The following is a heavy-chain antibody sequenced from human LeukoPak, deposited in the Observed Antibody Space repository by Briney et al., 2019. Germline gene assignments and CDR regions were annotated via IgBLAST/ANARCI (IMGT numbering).Heavy chain of an antibody. Sequence: SETLSLTCTVSGGPISSYYWSWIRQPPGRGLEWIGYIYYSGSTNYNPSLKSRVTISVDTSKNQFSLKLSSVTAADTAVYYCARTGDSSSWYSPIDPWGQGTLVTVSS. CDR3: ARTGDSSSWYSPIDP. CDR2: IYYSGST. J-gene: IGHJ5*02. D-gene: IGHD6-13*01. CDR1: GGPISSYY. V-gene: IGHV4-59*01.